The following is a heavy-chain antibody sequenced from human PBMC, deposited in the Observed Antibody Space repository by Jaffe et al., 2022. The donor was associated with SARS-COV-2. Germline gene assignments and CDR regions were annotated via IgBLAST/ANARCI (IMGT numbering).Heavy chain of an antibody. CDR1: GFTFSSYW. CDR2: INSDGSST. Sequence: EVQLVESGGGLVQPGGSLRLSCAASGFTFSSYWMHWVRQAPGKGLVWVSRINSDGSSTSYADSVKGRFTISRDNAKNTLYLQMNSLRAEDTAVYYCARRPGIAVAGTSYYYYYGMDVWGQGTTVTVSS. V-gene: IGHV3-74*01. D-gene: IGHD6-19*01. J-gene: IGHJ6*02. CDR3: ARRPGIAVAGTSYYYYYGMDV.